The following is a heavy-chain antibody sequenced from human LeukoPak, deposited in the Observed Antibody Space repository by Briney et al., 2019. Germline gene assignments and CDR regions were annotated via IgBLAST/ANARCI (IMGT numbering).Heavy chain of an antibody. D-gene: IGHD3-16*01. CDR3: ATARSSYPFFDY. Sequence: ASVKVSCKASGGTFSSYAISWVRQAPGQGLEWMGGIIPIFGTANYAQKFQGRVTITADESTSTAYMELSSLRSEDTAVYYCATARSSYPFFDYWGQGTLVTVSS. CDR1: GGTFSSYA. V-gene: IGHV1-69*13. CDR2: IIPIFGTA. J-gene: IGHJ4*02.